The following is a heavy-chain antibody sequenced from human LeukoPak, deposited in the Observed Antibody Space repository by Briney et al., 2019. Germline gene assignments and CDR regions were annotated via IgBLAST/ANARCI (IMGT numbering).Heavy chain of an antibody. CDR1: GFTFNTFG. Sequence: GGSLRLSCAASGFTFNTFGMNWVRQAPGQGLEWLSYISSSSNAIYYADSVRGRFTISRDNAKNSLYLQMNSLRDEDTALYYCARERGGTAWGQGTLVTVSS. CDR3: ARERGGTA. J-gene: IGHJ5*02. CDR2: ISSSSNAI. V-gene: IGHV3-48*02. D-gene: IGHD3/OR15-3a*01.